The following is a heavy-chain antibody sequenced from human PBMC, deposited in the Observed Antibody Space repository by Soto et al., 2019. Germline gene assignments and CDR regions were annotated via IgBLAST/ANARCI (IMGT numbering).Heavy chain of an antibody. CDR2: IFHGGST. Sequence: NPSETLSLTCAISGAPITCGDYSWNWIRQPPGKGLEWFGYIFHGGSTYYNPSLRSRVTISVDRSRTQFSLKMSSVTAADKAVYYCARGRVVVRAADMFNCLDLWGQGALVTVSS. J-gene: IGHJ5*02. CDR1: GAPITCGDYS. D-gene: IGHD2-2*01. V-gene: IGHV4-30-2*01. CDR3: ARGRVVVRAADMFNCLDL.